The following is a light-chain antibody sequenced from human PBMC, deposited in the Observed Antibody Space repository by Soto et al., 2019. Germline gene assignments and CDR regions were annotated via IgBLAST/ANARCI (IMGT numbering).Light chain of an antibody. Sequence: DIQMTQYPSSLSASVGDRVTFTCRASQTISTYLNWYQQKPGKAPKLLIYAASSLQNGVPTRFSGSGSGTDFTHTINSRQPEDFATYNCHQSYSTPQLTFGVGTKGEV. J-gene: IGKJ4*01. V-gene: IGKV1-39*01. CDR3: HQSYSTPQLT. CDR2: AAS. CDR1: QTISTY.